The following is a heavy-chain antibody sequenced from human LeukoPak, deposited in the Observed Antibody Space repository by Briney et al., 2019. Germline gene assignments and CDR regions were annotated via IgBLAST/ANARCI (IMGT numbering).Heavy chain of an antibody. CDR1: GGSFSGYY. V-gene: IGHV4-34*01. J-gene: IGHJ6*02. D-gene: IGHD3-22*01. CDR2: INHSGST. Sequence: PSETLSLTCAVYGGSFSGYYWSWIRQPPGKGLEWIGEINHSGSTNYNPSLKSRVTISVDTSKNQFSLKLSSVTAADTAVYYCARDSNGGHYYYYGMDVWGQGTTVTVSS. CDR3: ARDSNGGHYYYYGMDV.